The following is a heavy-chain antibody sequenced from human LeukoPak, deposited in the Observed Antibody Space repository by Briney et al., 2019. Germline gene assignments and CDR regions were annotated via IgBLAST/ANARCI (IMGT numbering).Heavy chain of an antibody. V-gene: IGHV3-15*01. CDR3: TTPYYYDSSGYYGLGY. Sequence: GGSLRLSCAAPGFTFSNAWMSWVRQAPGKGLEWVGRIKSKTDGGTTDYAAPVKGRFTISRDDSKNTLYLQMNSLKTEDTAVYYCTTPYYYDSSGYYGLGYWGQGTLVTVSS. J-gene: IGHJ4*02. CDR2: IKSKTDGGTT. D-gene: IGHD3-22*01. CDR1: GFTFSNAW.